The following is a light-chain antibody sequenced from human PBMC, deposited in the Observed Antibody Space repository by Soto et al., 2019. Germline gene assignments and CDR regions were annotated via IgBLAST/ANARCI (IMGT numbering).Light chain of an antibody. Sequence: ALTQPPSASGSPGQSVTISCTGTSSDVGGYNYVSWYQQHPGKAPKLMIYEVSKRPSGVPDRFSGSKSGNTASLTVSGLQAEDEADYYCSSYAGSNKVFGGGTKVTVL. CDR2: EVS. J-gene: IGLJ2*01. CDR1: SSDVGGYNY. CDR3: SSYAGSNKV. V-gene: IGLV2-8*01.